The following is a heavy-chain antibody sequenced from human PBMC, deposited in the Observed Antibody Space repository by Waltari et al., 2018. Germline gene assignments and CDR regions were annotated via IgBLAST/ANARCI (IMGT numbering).Heavy chain of an antibody. CDR3: TRRFYGSGAFDI. J-gene: IGHJ3*02. D-gene: IGHD3-10*01. Sequence: EVQLVESGGGLVQPGRSLRLSCTASGFTFGDYAMSWVRQAPGKGLEWVGFIRSKAYGGTTEYAASVKGRFTISRDDSKSIAYLQMNSLKTEDTAVYYCTRRFYGSGAFDIWGQGTMVTVSS. V-gene: IGHV3-49*04. CDR2: IRSKAYGGTT. CDR1: GFTFGDYA.